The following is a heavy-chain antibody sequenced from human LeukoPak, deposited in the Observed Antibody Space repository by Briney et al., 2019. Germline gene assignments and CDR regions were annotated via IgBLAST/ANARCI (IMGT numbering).Heavy chain of an antibody. Sequence: AASVKVSCKASGYTFTSYDFNWVRQATGQRPEWMGWMSTNSGDTGYAQKFQDRVTMTRNTSISTAYMELSSLRSDDTAVYYCARGPPNWGYDYWGPGTLVTVSS. CDR3: ARGPPNWGYDY. J-gene: IGHJ4*02. D-gene: IGHD7-27*01. V-gene: IGHV1-8*01. CDR1: GYTFTSYD. CDR2: MSTNSGDT.